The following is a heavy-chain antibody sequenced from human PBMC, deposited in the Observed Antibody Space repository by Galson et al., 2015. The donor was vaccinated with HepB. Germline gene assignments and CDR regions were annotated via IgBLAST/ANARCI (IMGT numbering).Heavy chain of an antibody. Sequence: SLRLSCAASGFTFNSYGMHWVRQAPGKGLEWVAVIWYDGSNKYYADSVKGRFTISRDNSKNTVYLQMNSLRAEDTAVYYCARELYDSSGYPFDYWGQGTLVTVSS. D-gene: IGHD3-22*01. V-gene: IGHV3-33*01. CDR2: IWYDGSNK. J-gene: IGHJ4*02. CDR1: GFTFNSYG. CDR3: ARELYDSSGYPFDY.